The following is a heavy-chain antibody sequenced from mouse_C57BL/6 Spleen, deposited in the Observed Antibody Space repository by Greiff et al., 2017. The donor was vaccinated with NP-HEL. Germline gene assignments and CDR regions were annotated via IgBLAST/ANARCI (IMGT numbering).Heavy chain of an antibody. CDR1: GYTFTDYE. CDR2: IDPETGGT. V-gene: IGHV1-15*01. Sequence: VQLQQSGAELVRPGASVTLSCKASGYTFTDYEMHWVKQTPVHGLEWIGAIDPETGGTAYNQKFKGKAILTADKSSSTAYMELRSLTSEDSAVYYCTRSDTTVVVRNYYAMDYWGQGISVTVSS. J-gene: IGHJ4*01. CDR3: TRSDTTVVVRNYYAMDY. D-gene: IGHD1-1*01.